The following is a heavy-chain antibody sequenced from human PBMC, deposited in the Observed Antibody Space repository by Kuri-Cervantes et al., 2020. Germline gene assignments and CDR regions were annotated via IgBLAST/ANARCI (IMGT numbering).Heavy chain of an antibody. V-gene: IGHV3-9*01. CDR2: ISWNSGSK. J-gene: IGHJ4*02. CDR3: TRGLQYSSDF. D-gene: IGHD4-11*01. Sequence: GGSLRLSCAASGFTFDDYAMHWVRQAPGKGLEWVSGISWNSGSKGYADSVKGRFTISRDNAMKSLYLQMDTLRVEDTAIYYCTRGLQYSSDFWGQGTLVTVSS. CDR1: GFTFDDYA.